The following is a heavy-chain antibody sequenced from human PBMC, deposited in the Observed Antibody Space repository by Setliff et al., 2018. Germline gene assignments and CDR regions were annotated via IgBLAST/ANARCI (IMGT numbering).Heavy chain of an antibody. D-gene: IGHD2-15*01. CDR1: GFTFNNYV. CDR2: ISRSGDKT. CDR3: AKDDAGYCSGGSCYAPFDY. J-gene: IGHJ4*02. Sequence: GGSLRLSCATSGFTFNNYVMNWVRQAPGKGLEWVSAISRSGDKTYYADSVKGRFIISRDNSDILYLQMNSLRAEDTAVYYCAKDDAGYCSGGSCYAPFDYWGQGTLVTVSS. V-gene: IGHV3-23*01.